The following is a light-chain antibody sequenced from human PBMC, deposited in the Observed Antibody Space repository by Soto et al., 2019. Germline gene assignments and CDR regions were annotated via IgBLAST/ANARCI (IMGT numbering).Light chain of an antibody. CDR2: SNN. V-gene: IGLV1-47*02. CDR1: SSNVGSNY. Sequence: QSVLTQPPSASGTPGQRVTISCSGSSSNVGSNYVYCYQQLPGTAPTHLIYSNNQRPSGVPDRFSGSKSGTSAALAISCLRSEDEDAYYCAAWDASISVRVFGGGTKLTVL. J-gene: IGLJ2*01. CDR3: AAWDASISVRV.